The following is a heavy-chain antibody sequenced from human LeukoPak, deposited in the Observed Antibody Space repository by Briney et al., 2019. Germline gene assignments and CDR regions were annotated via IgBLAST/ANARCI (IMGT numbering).Heavy chain of an antibody. CDR1: GGSISSGGYY. CDR2: IYYSGST. J-gene: IGHJ4*02. D-gene: IGHD3-3*01. Sequence: SETLSPTCTVSGGSISSGGYYWSWIRQHPGKGLEWIGYIYYSGSTYYNPSLKSRVTISVDTSKNQFSLKLSSVTAADTAVYYCARGYKIDYDFWSGYPYYFDYWGQGTLVTVSS. CDR3: ARGYKIDYDFWSGYPYYFDY. V-gene: IGHV4-31*03.